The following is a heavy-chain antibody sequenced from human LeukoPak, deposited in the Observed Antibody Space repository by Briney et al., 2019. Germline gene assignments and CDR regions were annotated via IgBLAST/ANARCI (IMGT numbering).Heavy chain of an antibody. Sequence: SETLSLTCAVSGASITSYYWTWIRQPPGKGLEWIGYIYHTGNIKYNPSLNSRVTISIDTSKNQFSLRLSSVTAADTAVYYCARLHYGGNYGYYYYYMDVWGKGTTVTISS. CDR2: IYHTGNI. CDR3: ARLHYGGNYGYYYYYMDV. J-gene: IGHJ6*03. V-gene: IGHV4-59*08. D-gene: IGHD4-23*01. CDR1: GASITSYY.